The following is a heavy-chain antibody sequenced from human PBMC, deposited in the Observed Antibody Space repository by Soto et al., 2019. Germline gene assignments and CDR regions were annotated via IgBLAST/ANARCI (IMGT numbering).Heavy chain of an antibody. V-gene: IGHV1-58*01. J-gene: IGHJ6*02. CDR2: IVVGSGNT. Sequence: ASVKVSCKASGFTFTSSAVQWVRQARGQRLEWIGWIVVGSGNTNYAQKFQERVTITRDMSTSTAYMELSSLRSEDTAVYYCAAMSGGSLLNYYYGMDVWGQGTTVTVSS. CDR3: AAMSGGSLLNYYYGMDV. CDR1: GFTFTSSA. D-gene: IGHD2-15*01.